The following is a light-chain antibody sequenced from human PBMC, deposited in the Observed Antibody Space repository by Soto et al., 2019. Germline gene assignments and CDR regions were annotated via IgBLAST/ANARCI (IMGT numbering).Light chain of an antibody. Sequence: QAVVTQPPSASGTPGQRVTISCSGRSSNIGRNTVNWYQQLPGTAPKLLIYGNDQRPSGVPDRFSGSKSGTSASLAISGLQSEDEADYYCAAWDDSLKEVFGGGTKLTVL. CDR2: GND. J-gene: IGLJ3*02. V-gene: IGLV1-44*01. CDR1: SSNIGRNT. CDR3: AAWDDSLKEV.